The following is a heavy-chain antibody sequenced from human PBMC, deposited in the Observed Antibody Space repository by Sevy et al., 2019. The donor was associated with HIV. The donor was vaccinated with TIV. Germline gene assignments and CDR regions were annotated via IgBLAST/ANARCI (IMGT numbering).Heavy chain of an antibody. Sequence: GGSLRLSCAASGFTFSDYYMSWIRQAPGKGLEWISYLSSSDSTIYYADSVKGRFTISRDNAKNSMYLQMNSLRAEDTAVYYCARDHVKDGDLGDYYYYAMDVWGQGTTATVSS. CDR3: ARDHVKDGDLGDYYYYAMDV. V-gene: IGHV3-11*01. J-gene: IGHJ6*02. CDR1: GFTFSDYY. D-gene: IGHD4-17*01. CDR2: LSSSDSTI.